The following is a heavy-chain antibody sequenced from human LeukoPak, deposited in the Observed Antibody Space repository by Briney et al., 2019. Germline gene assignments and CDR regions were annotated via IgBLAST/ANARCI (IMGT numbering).Heavy chain of an antibody. CDR1: GGSISTYY. J-gene: IGHJ4*02. D-gene: IGHD6-19*01. V-gene: IGHV4-59*01. CDR2: IYYSGTT. Sequence: SETLSLTCTVSGGSISTYYWSWIRQPPGKGLEWIGYIYYSGTTNYNPSLKSRVTISVDTSKNQFSLKLSSVTAVDTAVYYCARLRYSSGQDYWGQGTLVTVSS. CDR3: ARLRYSSGQDY.